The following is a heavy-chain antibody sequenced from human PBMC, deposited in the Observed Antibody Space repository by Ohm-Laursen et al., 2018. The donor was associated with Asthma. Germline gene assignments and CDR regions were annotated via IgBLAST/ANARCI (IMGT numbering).Heavy chain of an antibody. Sequence: VSSVKVSCKASGGTFSSYGISWVRQAPGQGLEWMGWISAYNGNTNYAQKLRGRVTMTTDTSTSTAYMELRSLRSDDTAVYYCARVAARVWYFDLWGRGTLVTVSS. CDR1: GGTFSSYG. CDR3: ARVAARVWYFDL. V-gene: IGHV1-18*01. D-gene: IGHD6-6*01. CDR2: ISAYNGNT. J-gene: IGHJ2*01.